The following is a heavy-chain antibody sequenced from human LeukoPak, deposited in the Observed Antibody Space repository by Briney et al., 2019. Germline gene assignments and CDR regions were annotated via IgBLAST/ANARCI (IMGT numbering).Heavy chain of an antibody. J-gene: IGHJ4*02. D-gene: IGHD4-23*01. CDR2: IWYDGSNK. CDR1: GFTFSSYG. CDR3: AKDANSGLSAKSGCDY. V-gene: IGHV3-33*06. Sequence: TGGSLRLSCAASGFTFSSYGMHWVRQAPGKGLQWVAIIWYDGSNKYYADSVKGRFTISRDNSKNTLYLQMNSLRAEDTAVYYCAKDANSGLSAKSGCDYWGQGTLVTVSS.